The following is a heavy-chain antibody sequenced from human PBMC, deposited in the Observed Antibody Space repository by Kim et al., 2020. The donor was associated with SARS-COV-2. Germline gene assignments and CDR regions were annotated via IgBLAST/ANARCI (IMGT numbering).Heavy chain of an antibody. CDR3: ASPVHILGGDNAFDF. CDR1: GYTFTGYY. V-gene: IGHV1-2*06. Sequence: ASVKVSCKAYGYTFTGYYIHWVRQAPGQGFEWMGRINPNSGGSDFTERFRGRGTMTRDTSISTAYMELSRLTSDDTAVYYCASPVHILGGDNAFDFWGKG. CDR2: INPNSGGS. J-gene: IGHJ3*01. D-gene: IGHD1-1*01.